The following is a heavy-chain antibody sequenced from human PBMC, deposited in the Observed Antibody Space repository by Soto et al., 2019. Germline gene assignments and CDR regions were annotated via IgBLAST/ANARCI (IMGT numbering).Heavy chain of an antibody. CDR3: ARGAIAAAGNYYMDV. CDR1: GYTFTGYY. CDR2: INPNSGGT. Sequence: QVQLVQSGAEVKKPGASVKVSCKASGYTFTGYYMHWVRQAPGQGLEWMGWINPNSGGTNYAQKFQGEVTMPRDTSISTAYMELSRLRSDDTAVYYCARGAIAAAGNYYMDVWGKGTTVTVSS. V-gene: IGHV1-2*02. D-gene: IGHD6-13*01. J-gene: IGHJ6*03.